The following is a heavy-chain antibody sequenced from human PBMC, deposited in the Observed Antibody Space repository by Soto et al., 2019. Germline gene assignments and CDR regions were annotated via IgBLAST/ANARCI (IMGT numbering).Heavy chain of an antibody. CDR1: GFTFSSYA. Sequence: PGGSLRLSWAASGFTFSSYAMIWVRQAPGKGLEWVSAISGSGGSTYYADSVKGRFTISRDNSKNTLYLQMNSLRAEDTAVYYCAKIAGYSSSWAQYYYYYYGMDVWGQGTTVTVSS. D-gene: IGHD6-13*01. CDR2: ISGSGGST. V-gene: IGHV3-23*01. J-gene: IGHJ6*02. CDR3: AKIAGYSSSWAQYYYYYYGMDV.